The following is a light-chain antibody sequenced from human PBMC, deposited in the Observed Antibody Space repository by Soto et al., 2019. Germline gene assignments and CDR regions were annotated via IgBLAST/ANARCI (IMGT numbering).Light chain of an antibody. J-gene: IGKJ5*01. Sequence: TQSPSSLSASVGDRVTIICRASQSVSTRLAWYQQKPGQAPRLLIYGASNRATGIPDRFSGSGSGTDFTLTISSLEPEDFGLYYCQQRSDWFTFGQGTRLEIK. CDR3: QQRSDWFT. V-gene: IGKV3-11*01. CDR1: QSVSTR. CDR2: GAS.